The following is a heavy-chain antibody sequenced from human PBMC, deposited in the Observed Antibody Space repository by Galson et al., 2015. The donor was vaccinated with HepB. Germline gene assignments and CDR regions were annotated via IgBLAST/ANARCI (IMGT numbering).Heavy chain of an antibody. CDR3: ARVYGSGSYGYGMDV. J-gene: IGHJ6*02. V-gene: IGHV3-21*01. CDR1: GFTLSTYS. Sequence: SLRLSCASSGFTLSTYSMNWVRQAPGKGLEWVSSISSSSLYVYYADSVRGRFTVSRDNAKNSHYLQMNSLSAEGTAVYYCARVYGSGSYGYGMDVWGQGPTVTVS. D-gene: IGHD3-10*01. CDR2: ISSSSLYV.